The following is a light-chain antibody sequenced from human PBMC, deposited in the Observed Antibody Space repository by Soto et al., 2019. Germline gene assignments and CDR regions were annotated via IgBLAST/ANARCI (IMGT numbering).Light chain of an antibody. CDR1: ESLLHTNGYNY. CDR3: MQSLQTPYT. V-gene: IGKV2-28*01. Sequence: DIVITQSPLSLPVTPGEPASISCRSSESLLHTNGYNYLDWYMQKPGQAPQLLIYLGSHRASGVPERFTGSGSGTDFTLKISSVEAEDVAIYYCMQSLQTPYTFGQGSKMDIK. CDR2: LGS. J-gene: IGKJ2*01.